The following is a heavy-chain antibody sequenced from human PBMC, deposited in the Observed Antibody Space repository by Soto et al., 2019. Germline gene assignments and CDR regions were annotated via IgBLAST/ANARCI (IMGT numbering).Heavy chain of an antibody. CDR2: TYYRSKWYN. D-gene: IGHD1-26*01. CDR1: GDSVSSNSAA. J-gene: IGHJ6*02. CDR3: ARDIRGSPSGAYYYYGMDV. Sequence: SQTLSLTCAISGDSVSSNSAASNWIRQSPSRGLEWLGRTYYRSKWYNDYAVSVKSRITINPDTSKNQFSLQLNSVTPEDTAVYYCARDIRGSPSGAYYYYGMDVWGQGTTVTVSS. V-gene: IGHV6-1*01.